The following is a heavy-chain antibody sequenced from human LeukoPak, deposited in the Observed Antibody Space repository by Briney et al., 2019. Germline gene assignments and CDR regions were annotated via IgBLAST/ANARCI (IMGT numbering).Heavy chain of an antibody. CDR1: GGSISNYY. J-gene: IGHJ4*02. CDR3: ARVKVDTAMAVDY. V-gene: IGHV4-59*12. D-gene: IGHD5-18*01. CDR2: IYYSGST. Sequence: SETLSLTCTVSGGSISNYYWSWIRQPPGKGLEWVGFIYYSGSTNYNPSLKSRVTISLDTSKNQFSLKLSSVTAADTAVYYCARVKVDTAMAVDYWGQGTLVTVSS.